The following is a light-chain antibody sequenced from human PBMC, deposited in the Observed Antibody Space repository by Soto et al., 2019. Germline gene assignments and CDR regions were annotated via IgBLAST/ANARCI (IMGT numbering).Light chain of an antibody. CDR3: QQYNSFSTWT. CDR1: QSISYY. CDR2: NAS. Sequence: DIEMTQSPSTRSSSLGGIVTITCGVSQSISYYLAWYQKKPGKAPKVLIWNASSLQRGVPSRFSGSGSGTEFTLTISSLQPDDFATYYCQQYNSFSTWTFGQGTKVDIK. J-gene: IGKJ1*01. V-gene: IGKV1-5*01.